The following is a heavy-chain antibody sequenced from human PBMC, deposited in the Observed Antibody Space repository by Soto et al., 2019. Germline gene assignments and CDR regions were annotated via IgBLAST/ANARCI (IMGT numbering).Heavy chain of an antibody. CDR1: GFTFSSYA. D-gene: IGHD6-19*01. CDR3: ARLATVAGTDY. J-gene: IGHJ4*02. V-gene: IGHV3-30-3*01. Sequence: QVQLVESGGGVVQPGRSLRLSSAASGFTFSSYAMHWVRQAPGKGLEWVAVISYDGSNKYYADSVKGRFNISRDNSKNTLYLQMISLRAEHTAVYYCARLATVAGTDYWGQGTLVTVSS. CDR2: ISYDGSNK.